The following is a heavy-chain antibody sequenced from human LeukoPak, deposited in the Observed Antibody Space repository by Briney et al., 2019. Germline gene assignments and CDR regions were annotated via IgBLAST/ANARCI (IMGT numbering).Heavy chain of an antibody. CDR1: AGSISSYY. CDR2: FYSTGST. V-gene: IGHV4-4*07. J-gene: IGHJ4*02. D-gene: IGHD1-26*01. CDR3: ARDQYSGSLDY. Sequence: SQSLSLTCTLAAGSISSYYSTWVRQPAGKGLEWVGRFYSTGSTNYNPSLKSRVTMSVDTSKNQFSLKLSSVTAADTAVYYCARDQYSGSLDYWGQGTLVTVSS.